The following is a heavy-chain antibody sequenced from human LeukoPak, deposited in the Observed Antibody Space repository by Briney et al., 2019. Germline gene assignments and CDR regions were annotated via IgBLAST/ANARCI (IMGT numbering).Heavy chain of an antibody. CDR1: GYTFTGYG. J-gene: IGHJ4*02. CDR2: ISAYSGNT. Sequence: HVASVKVSCKASGYTFTGYGISWVRQAPGQGLEWMGWISAYSGNTKYAQKLQDRVTMTTDTSTSTAYMELKSLRSDDTAVYYCARDLTVTIFDYWGEGTLVTVSS. CDR3: ARDLTVTIFDY. V-gene: IGHV1-18*01. D-gene: IGHD4-17*01.